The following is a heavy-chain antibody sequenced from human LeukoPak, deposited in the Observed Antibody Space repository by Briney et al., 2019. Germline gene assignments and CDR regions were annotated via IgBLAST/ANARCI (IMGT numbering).Heavy chain of an antibody. CDR3: ARDLSGSPYFDY. J-gene: IGHJ4*02. V-gene: IGHV4-4*07. CDR1: GASISSYY. D-gene: IGHD3-10*01. CDR2: LYISGST. Sequence: KPSETLSLTCTVSGASISSYYYNWIRQTAGRGLEWIGRLYISGSTDYNPSLKSRVTISVDTSNNQFSLNLNSVTAADTAVYFCARDLSGSPYFDYWGQGVLVTVSS.